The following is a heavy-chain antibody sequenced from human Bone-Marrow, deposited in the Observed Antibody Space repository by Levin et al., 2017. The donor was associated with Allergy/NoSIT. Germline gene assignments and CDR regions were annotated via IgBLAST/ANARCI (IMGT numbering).Heavy chain of an antibody. D-gene: IGHD3-10*01. CDR3: TRDGGSGSFYNRPFDL. CDR1: GGTFSSGGYY. V-gene: IGHV4-31*03. Sequence: LRLSCTVSGGTFSSGGYYWSWVRQRPGMGLEWLGYIYHGGVTKYNRGYEGRVDISMKMSKNQLSLKLMSATATDTAIYYCTRDGGSGSFYNRPFDLWGQGTLVTVSS. J-gene: IGHJ4*02. CDR2: IYHGGVT.